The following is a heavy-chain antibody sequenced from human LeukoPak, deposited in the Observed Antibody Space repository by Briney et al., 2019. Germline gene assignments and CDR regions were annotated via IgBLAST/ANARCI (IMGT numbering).Heavy chain of an antibody. J-gene: IGHJ4*02. CDR2: KGNSAGDT. Sequence: PGGSLRLSCAAAGFTFSSYGMCRVRQPPGKGLEWVSCKGNSAGDTFYAESVRGRFTISRDNSRNTLFLEMNSLRVEDTAIYYCAKRGGESGGWGFFDYWGPGALVTVSS. D-gene: IGHD6-19*01. CDR1: GFTFSSYG. V-gene: IGHV3-23*01. CDR3: AKRGGESGGWGFFDY.